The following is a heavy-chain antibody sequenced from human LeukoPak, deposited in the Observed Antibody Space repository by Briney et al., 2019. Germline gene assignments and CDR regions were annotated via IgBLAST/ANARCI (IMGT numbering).Heavy chain of an antibody. J-gene: IGHJ3*02. Sequence: ASVKVSCKASGYTFTGYYMHWVRQAPGQGLEWVGWINPNSGGTNYAQKFQGRVTMTRDKSINTVYMEVSSLRSDDTAVYYCARPRGYSGYDRDGAFDIWGQGTMVTVSS. CDR1: GYTFTGYY. CDR2: INPNSGGT. D-gene: IGHD5-12*01. CDR3: ARPRGYSGYDRDGAFDI. V-gene: IGHV1-2*02.